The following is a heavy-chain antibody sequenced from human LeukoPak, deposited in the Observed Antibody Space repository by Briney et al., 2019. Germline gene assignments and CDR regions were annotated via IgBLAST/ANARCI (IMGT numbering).Heavy chain of an antibody. CDR2: ISACNGNT. CDR1: GYTFTSYG. CDR3: ARDLSDYVWGSYRPIFDY. J-gene: IGHJ4*02. D-gene: IGHD3-16*02. V-gene: IGHV1-18*01. Sequence: ASVKVSCKASGYTFTSYGISWVRQAPGQGLEWMGWISACNGNTNYAQKLQGRVTMTRDTSTSTVYMELSSLRSEDTAVYYCARDLSDYVWGSYRPIFDYWGQGTLVTVSS.